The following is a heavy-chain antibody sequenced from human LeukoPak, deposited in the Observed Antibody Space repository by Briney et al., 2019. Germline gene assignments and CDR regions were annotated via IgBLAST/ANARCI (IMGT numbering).Heavy chain of an antibody. J-gene: IGHJ4*02. CDR2: IFYGGNT. CDR1: GASISDSSHY. CDR3: ARHRSYYFDY. Sequence: PSGTLSLTCTVSGASISDSSHYWGWIRQPPGKGLEWVGSIFYGGNTSYNPSLKSRVTISVDTSKNQFSLKVDSVTAADTAVFYCARHRSYYFDYWGQGMLVTVSS. D-gene: IGHD3-10*01. V-gene: IGHV4-39*01.